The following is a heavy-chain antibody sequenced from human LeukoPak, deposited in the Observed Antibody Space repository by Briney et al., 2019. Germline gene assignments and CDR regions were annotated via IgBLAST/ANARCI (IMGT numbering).Heavy chain of an antibody. CDR2: IRSKAYGGTT. V-gene: IGHV3-49*04. J-gene: IGHJ4*02. D-gene: IGHD5-12*01. CDR3: SGWLRFDY. CDR1: GFTFGDYA. Sequence: GGSLRLSCTAPGFTFGDYAMSWVRQAPGKGREWVGFIRSKAYGGTTEYAAAVKGRFTISRDDSKSIAYLQMNSLTTEDTAVYYCSGWLRFDYWGQGTLVTVSS.